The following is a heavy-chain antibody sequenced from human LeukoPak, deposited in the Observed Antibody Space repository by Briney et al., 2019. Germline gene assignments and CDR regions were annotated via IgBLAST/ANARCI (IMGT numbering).Heavy chain of an antibody. CDR1: GGSISRYY. CDR2: IYYSGST. J-gene: IGHJ4*02. D-gene: IGHD6-13*01. CDR3: ARVYAPYSSNHFDY. V-gene: IGHV4-59*01. Sequence: PSETLSLTCTVSGGSISRYYWSWIRQPPGKGLDWIGYIYYSGSTNYNPSLKSRVTISVDTSKNQFSLKLSSVTAADTAVYYCARVYAPYSSNHFDYWGQGTLVTVSS.